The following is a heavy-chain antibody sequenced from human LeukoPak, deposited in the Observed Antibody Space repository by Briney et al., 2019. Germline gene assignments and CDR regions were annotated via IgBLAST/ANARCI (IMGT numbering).Heavy chain of an antibody. D-gene: IGHD2-15*01. CDR3: ARGRYCSADICSGGDAFDI. CDR2: IYTRGST. V-gene: IGHV4-4*07. J-gene: IGHJ3*02. Sequence: SETLSLTCTVSGGSINNYYWSWTRQPAGKGLEWIGRIYTRGSTNYNPSLKSRVTMSVDTSKNQFSLKLSSVTAADTAVYYCARGRYCSADICSGGDAFDIWGQGKMVSVSS. CDR1: GGSINNYY.